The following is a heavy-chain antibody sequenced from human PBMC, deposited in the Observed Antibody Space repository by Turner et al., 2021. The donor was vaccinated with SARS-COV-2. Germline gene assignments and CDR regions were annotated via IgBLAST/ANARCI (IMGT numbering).Heavy chain of an antibody. CDR1: GYTFTGYY. CDR2: IYPNSGGT. J-gene: IGHJ5*02. CDR3: AREGAPVSSSSRVWFDP. D-gene: IGHD6-6*01. Sequence: QVQLVQSGAEVKKPGASVKVSCKASGYTFTGYYMHWVRQAPGQGLEWMGWIYPNSGGTNYAQKFQGRVTMTRDTSISTAYMDLSRLRSDDTAVYYCAREGAPVSSSSRVWFDPWGQGTLVTVSS. V-gene: IGHV1-2*02.